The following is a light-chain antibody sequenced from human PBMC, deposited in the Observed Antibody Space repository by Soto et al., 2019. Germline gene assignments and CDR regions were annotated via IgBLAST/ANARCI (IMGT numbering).Light chain of an antibody. J-gene: IGLJ1*01. V-gene: IGLV2-23*02. CDR3: XSXAGXSTYNYV. CDR1: SSDVGSYNL. Sequence: QSALTQPASVSGSPGQSITISCTGTSSDVGSYNLVSWYQQHPGKAPKLMIYEVSKRPSGVSNRFSGSKSGNTASLTISELQAEDEADYYCXSXAGXSTYNYVFGTGTXVTV. CDR2: EVS.